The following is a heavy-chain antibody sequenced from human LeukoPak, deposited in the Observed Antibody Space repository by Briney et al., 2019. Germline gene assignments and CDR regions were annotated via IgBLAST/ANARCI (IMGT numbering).Heavy chain of an antibody. CDR1: GFTLSSFS. V-gene: IGHV3-64*02. CDR2: INYKGGTT. J-gene: IGHJ4*02. CDR3: ARVGPATAFDY. Sequence: PGGSMRLSCAASGFTLSSFSMHWVRQSPGRGLEYVSAINYKGGTTYYADSVKDRFTISRDNSRNTLYLQVASLRDEDMGVYYCARVGPATAFDYWGQGTQVTVSS.